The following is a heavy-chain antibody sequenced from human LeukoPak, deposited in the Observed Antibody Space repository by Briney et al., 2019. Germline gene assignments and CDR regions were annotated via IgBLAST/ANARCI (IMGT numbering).Heavy chain of an antibody. CDR3: AESNYYDTNKGDWFDP. V-gene: IGHV1-69*04. CDR2: IIPILGIA. J-gene: IGHJ5*02. D-gene: IGHD3-22*01. Sequence: SVKVSCKASGGTFSSYAISWVGQAPGQGLEWMGRIIPILGIANYAQKFQGRVTITADKSTSTAYMELSSLRSEDTAVYYCAESNYYDTNKGDWFDPWGQGTLVTVSS. CDR1: GGTFSSYA.